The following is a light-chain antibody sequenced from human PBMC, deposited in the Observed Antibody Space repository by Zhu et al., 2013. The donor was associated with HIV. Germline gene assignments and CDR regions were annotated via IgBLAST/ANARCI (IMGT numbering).Light chain of an antibody. CDR2: GAS. V-gene: IGKV3D-15*01. CDR1: QSVSSN. J-gene: IGKJ1*01. Sequence: EIVLTQSPGTLSLSPGERATLSCRASQSVSSNLAWYQQKLGQAPRLLIYGASSRATGIPDRFSGRGSGTEFTFTINSLQSEDFAVYSCQQYNNWPRTFGQGTKVEIK. CDR3: QQYNNWPRT.